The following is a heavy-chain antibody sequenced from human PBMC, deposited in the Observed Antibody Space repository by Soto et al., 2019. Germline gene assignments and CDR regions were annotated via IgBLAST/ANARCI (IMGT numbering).Heavy chain of an antibody. J-gene: IGHJ3*01. CDR3: ARGDRGAFDL. D-gene: IGHD1-26*01. V-gene: IGHV3-74*01. CDR2: IHSDGSST. CDR1: GFTFSYYW. Sequence: EVQLVESGGGLVQPGESLRLSCAASGFTFSYYWMHWVRQAPGKGLVWVSRIHSDGSSTTYADSVKGRFTISRDNARTTVYLQMNNLRAEDTAVYYCARGDRGAFDLWGQGTVLTVSS.